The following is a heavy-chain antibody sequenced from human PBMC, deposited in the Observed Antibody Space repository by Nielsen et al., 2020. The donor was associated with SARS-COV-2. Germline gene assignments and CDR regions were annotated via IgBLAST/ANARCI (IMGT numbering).Heavy chain of an antibody. V-gene: IGHV3-48*01. J-gene: IGHJ4*02. CDR1: GFTFSSYS. Sequence: GSLKISCAASGFTFSSYSMNWVRQAPGKGLEWVSYISSSSSTIYYADSVKGRFTISRDNAKNSLYLQMNSLRAEDTAVYYCAREIYDTPDYWGQGTLVTVSS. CDR2: ISSSSSTI. CDR3: AREIYDTPDY. D-gene: IGHD3-9*01.